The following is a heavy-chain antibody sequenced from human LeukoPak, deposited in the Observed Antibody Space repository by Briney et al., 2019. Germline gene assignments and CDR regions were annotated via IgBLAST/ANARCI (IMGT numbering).Heavy chain of an antibody. CDR3: ARLPRYDSSGYRRPYYFDY. J-gene: IGHJ4*02. D-gene: IGHD3-22*01. V-gene: IGHV4-59*08. CDR1: GGSISSYY. CDR2: IYYSGST. Sequence: SETLSLTCTVSGGSISSYYWSLIRQPPGKGLEWIGYIYYSGSTNYNPSLKSRVTISVDTSKNQFSLKLSSVTAADTAVYYCARLPRYDSSGYRRPYYFDYWGQGTLVTVSS.